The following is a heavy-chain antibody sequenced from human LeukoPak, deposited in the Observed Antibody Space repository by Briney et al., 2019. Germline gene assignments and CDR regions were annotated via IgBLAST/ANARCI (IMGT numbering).Heavy chain of an antibody. Sequence: SETLSLTCSVSGDSIGSYYWTWIRQSAGKGLEWIGYIFYSGSTNYSPSLKSRVTTSVDTSNNQFSLQLRSVTAADTAIYYCARGRARDGSFPWLDSWGQGTLVTVSS. CDR3: ARGRARDGSFPWLDS. J-gene: IGHJ5*01. CDR1: GDSIGSYY. CDR2: IFYSGST. D-gene: IGHD3-10*01. V-gene: IGHV4-59*01.